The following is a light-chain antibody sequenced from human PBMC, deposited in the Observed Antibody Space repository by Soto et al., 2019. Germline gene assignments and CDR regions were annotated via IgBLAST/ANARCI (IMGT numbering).Light chain of an antibody. CDR3: AAWDDSLNGREV. Sequence: SVLPQAPSASGTPGQRVTISCSGSSSNIGSNSVNWYQQLPGAAPKLLIYSNNQRPSGVPDRFSGSKSGTSASLAISGLQSEDEADYYCAAWDDSLNGREVFGTGTKVTVL. V-gene: IGLV1-44*01. J-gene: IGLJ1*01. CDR1: SSNIGSNS. CDR2: SNN.